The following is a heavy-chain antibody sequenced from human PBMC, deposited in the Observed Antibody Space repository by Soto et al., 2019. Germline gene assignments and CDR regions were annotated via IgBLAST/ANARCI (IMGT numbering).Heavy chain of an antibody. V-gene: IGHV3-23*01. J-gene: IGHJ4*02. CDR2: ISGSGGNT. D-gene: IGHD3-10*01. CDR1: GFTFSSYA. Sequence: EVQLLESGGGLVQPGGSLRLSCAASGFTFSSYAMSWVRQAPGKGLEWVSGISGSGGNTYYADSVKGRFTISRDNSKKTLYLKKNSLRAEGTAFYYCAKGGRRGGGGYFDYWGQGTLVTVSS. CDR3: AKGGRRGGGGYFDY.